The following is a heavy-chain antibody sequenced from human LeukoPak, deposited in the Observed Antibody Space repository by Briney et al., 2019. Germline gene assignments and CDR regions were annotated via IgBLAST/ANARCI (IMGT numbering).Heavy chain of an antibody. D-gene: IGHD2-2*01. V-gene: IGHV1-2*02. CDR3: ASWVVPAANLSNDY. J-gene: IGHJ4*02. CDR2: INPNSGGT. Sequence: ASVKVSCKTSGYTFTGYYMHWVRQAPGQGLEWMGWINPNSGGTNYAQKFQGRVTMTRDTSISTAYMELSRLRSDDTAVYYCASWVVPAANLSNDYWGQGTLVTVSS. CDR1: GYTFTGYY.